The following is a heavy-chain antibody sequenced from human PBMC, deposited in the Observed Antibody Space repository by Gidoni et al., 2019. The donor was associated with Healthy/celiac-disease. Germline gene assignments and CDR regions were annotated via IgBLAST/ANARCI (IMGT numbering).Heavy chain of an antibody. Sequence: EVQLVSSGGGLVQPGGSLRLSCAASGFTVSSNYMSWVRQAPGKGLEWVSVIYSGGSTYYADSVKGRFTISRDNSKNTLYLQMNSLRAEDTAVYYCARDLGYGGNSGDYWGQGTLVTVSS. J-gene: IGHJ4*02. CDR2: IYSGGST. D-gene: IGHD4-17*01. V-gene: IGHV3-66*01. CDR1: GFTVSSNY. CDR3: ARDLGYGGNSGDY.